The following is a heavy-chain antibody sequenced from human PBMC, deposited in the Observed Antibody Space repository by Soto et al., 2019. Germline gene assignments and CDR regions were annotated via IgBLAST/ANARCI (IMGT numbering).Heavy chain of an antibody. CDR1: GGTFSSYT. V-gene: IGHV1-69*02. D-gene: IGHD3-10*01. CDR3: ARVWELDDS. Sequence: QVQLVQSGAEVKKPGSSVKVSCKASGGTFSSYTISWVRQAPGQGLEWMGRIIPILGIANYAQKFQGRVTIXQDKSTSTDYMELSSLRSEDTAVYYCARVWELDDSWGQGTLVTVSS. CDR2: IIPILGIA. J-gene: IGHJ5*01.